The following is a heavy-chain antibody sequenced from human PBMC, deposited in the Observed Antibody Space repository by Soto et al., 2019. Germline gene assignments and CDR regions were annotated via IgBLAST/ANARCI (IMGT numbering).Heavy chain of an antibody. D-gene: IGHD3-9*01. V-gene: IGHV4-39*01. J-gene: IGHJ2*01. CDR3: ASPVLRYFDLRRGYFDL. CDR1: GGSISSSSYY. CDR2: IYYSGST. Sequence: QLQLRESGPGLVKPSETLSLTCTVSGGSISSSSYYWGWIRQPPGKGLEWIGSIYYSGSTYYNPSLKSRVTISVDTSKNQFSLKLSSVTAADTAVYYCASPVLRYFDLRRGYFDLWGRGTLVTVSS.